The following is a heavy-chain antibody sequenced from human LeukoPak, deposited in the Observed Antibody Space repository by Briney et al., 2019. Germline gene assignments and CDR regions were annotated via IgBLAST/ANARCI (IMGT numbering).Heavy chain of an antibody. CDR3: ATKSSGWYPDAFDI. J-gene: IGHJ3*02. D-gene: IGHD6-19*01. CDR1: GGSISSSSYY. Sequence: SETLSLTCTVSGGSISSSSYYWGWIRQPPGKGLEWIGSIYYSGSTYYNPSLKSRVTISVDTSKNQFSLKLSSVTAADTAVYYCATKSSGWYPDAFDIWGQGTMVTVSS. CDR2: IYYSGST. V-gene: IGHV4-39*07.